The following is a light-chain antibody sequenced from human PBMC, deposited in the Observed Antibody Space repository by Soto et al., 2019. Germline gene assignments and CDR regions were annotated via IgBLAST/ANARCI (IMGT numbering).Light chain of an antibody. CDR3: SSYAGSNIYV. J-gene: IGLJ1*01. Sequence: QSVLTQPPSASGSPGQSVTISCTGTSSDVGSYNYVSWYQQNPGKAPKLIIYEDSKRPPGVPDRFSGSKSGNTASLSVSGLQAEDDGDYYCSSYAGSNIYVFGTGTKVTVL. V-gene: IGLV2-8*01. CDR2: EDS. CDR1: SSDVGSYNY.